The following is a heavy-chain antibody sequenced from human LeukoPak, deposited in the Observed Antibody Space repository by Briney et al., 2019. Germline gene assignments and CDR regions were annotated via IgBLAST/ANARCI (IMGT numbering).Heavy chain of an antibody. D-gene: IGHD3-22*01. CDR1: GGSIFTYY. V-gene: IGHV4-4*07. CDR3: ARIFDRDV. J-gene: IGHJ3*01. CDR2: IHTGGST. Sequence: SETLSLTCSISGGSIFTYYWSRVRQPAGKGLEWIGRIHTGGSTNYSPSLKSRVTMSLDTSKNQFSLKLASVTAADTAVYYCARIFDRDVWGQGTLVTVSS.